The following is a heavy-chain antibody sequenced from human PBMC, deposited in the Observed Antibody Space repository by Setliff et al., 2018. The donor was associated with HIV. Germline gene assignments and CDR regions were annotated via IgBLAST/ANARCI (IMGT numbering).Heavy chain of an antibody. CDR1: GGTFSSYA. J-gene: IGHJ4*02. V-gene: IGHV1-69*13. CDR2: IIPIFGTA. Sequence: SVKVSCKASGGTFSSYAISWVRQAPGQGLEWMGGIIPIFGTANYAQKFQGRVTITADESTSTAYMELSSLRSDDTAVYYCARQLSNSLDYWGQGTLVTVSS. D-gene: IGHD7-27*01. CDR3: ARQLSNSLDY.